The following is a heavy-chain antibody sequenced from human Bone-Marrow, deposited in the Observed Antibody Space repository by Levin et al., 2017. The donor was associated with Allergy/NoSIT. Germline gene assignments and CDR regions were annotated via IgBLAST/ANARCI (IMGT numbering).Heavy chain of an antibody. V-gene: IGHV1-18*01. CDR1: GYTFNRFG. CDR3: ARDEGDDPDYTYYGMDV. J-gene: IGHJ6*02. Sequence: ASVKVSCKASGYTFNRFGISWVRQAPRQGLEWMAWITPYNGKTKYARHFQGRVTMATDSSSSTAYMELRNLRSDDTDVYYCARDEGDDPDYTYYGMDVWGQGTTVTVSS. CDR2: ITPYNGKT. D-gene: IGHD3-16*01.